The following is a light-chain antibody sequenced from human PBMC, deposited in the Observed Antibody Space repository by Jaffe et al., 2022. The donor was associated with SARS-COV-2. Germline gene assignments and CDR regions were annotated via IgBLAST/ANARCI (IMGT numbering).Light chain of an antibody. Sequence: EIVLTQSPGTLSLSPGERATLSCRASQSVSSSYLAWYQQKPGQAPRLLIYGASNRATGIPDRFSGSGSGTDFTLTISRLEPEDFAVYYCQQYGNPLFGGGTKVEIK. CDR2: GAS. V-gene: IGKV3-20*01. CDR3: QQYGNPL. CDR1: QSVSSSY. J-gene: IGKJ4*01.